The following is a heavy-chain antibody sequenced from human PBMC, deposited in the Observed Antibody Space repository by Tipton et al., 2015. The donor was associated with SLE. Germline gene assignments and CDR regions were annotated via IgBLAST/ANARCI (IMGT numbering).Heavy chain of an antibody. CDR1: GFTFSDYY. V-gene: IGHV3-11*04. CDR2: ISSGSSTI. Sequence: SLRLSCAASGFTFSDYYMSWIRQAPGKGLEWVSYISSGSSTIYYADSVKGRFTISRDNSKNTLYLQMNSLRAEDTAVYYCARMPPGGHWFDPWGQGTLVTVSS. J-gene: IGHJ5*02. CDR3: ARMPPGGHWFDP. D-gene: IGHD2-2*01.